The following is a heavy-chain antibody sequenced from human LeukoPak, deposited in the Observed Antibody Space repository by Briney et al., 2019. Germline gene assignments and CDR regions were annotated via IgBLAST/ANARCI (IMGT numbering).Heavy chain of an antibody. CDR2: ISSSSSYI. Sequence: GGSLRLSCAASGFTFSSYSMNWVRQAPGKGLEWVSSISSSSSYIYYADSVKGRFTISRDNAKNSLYLQMNSLRAEDTAVYYCARDMTRIAARPDYFDYWGQGTLVTVPS. J-gene: IGHJ4*02. V-gene: IGHV3-21*01. CDR3: ARDMTRIAARPDYFDY. D-gene: IGHD6-6*01. CDR1: GFTFSSYS.